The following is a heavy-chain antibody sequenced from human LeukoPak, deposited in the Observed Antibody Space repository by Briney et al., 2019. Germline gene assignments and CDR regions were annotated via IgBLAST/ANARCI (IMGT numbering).Heavy chain of an antibody. Sequence: GGSLRLSCTASGFTFGDYAMSWVRQAPGKGLEWVSTFSGNGVNTYYADSVKGRFTISRDNSKNTLYVQMNSLRAEDTAVYYCAKRLSSGYFYFDYWGQGTLVTVSS. D-gene: IGHD6-19*01. V-gene: IGHV3-23*01. J-gene: IGHJ4*02. CDR2: FSGNGVNT. CDR1: GFTFGDYA. CDR3: AKRLSSGYFYFDY.